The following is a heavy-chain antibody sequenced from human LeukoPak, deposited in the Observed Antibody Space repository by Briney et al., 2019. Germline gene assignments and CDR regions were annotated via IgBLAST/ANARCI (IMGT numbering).Heavy chain of an antibody. CDR3: ARGLSGYASSLGY. D-gene: IGHD6-6*01. CDR2: IKQDGSEK. J-gene: IGHJ4*02. CDR1: GFTFSSYG. V-gene: IGHV3-7*01. Sequence: PGGSLRLSCAASGFTFSSYGMHWVRQAPGKGLEWVANIKQDGSEKYYVDSVKGRFTISRDNAKNSLYLQMNSLRAEDTAVYYCARGLSGYASSLGYWGQGTLVTVSA.